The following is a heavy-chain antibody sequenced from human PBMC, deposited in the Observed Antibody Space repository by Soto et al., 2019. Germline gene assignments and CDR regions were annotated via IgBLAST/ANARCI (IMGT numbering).Heavy chain of an antibody. CDR2: INHSGST. Sequence: PSETLSLTCAVYGGSFSGYYWSWIRQPPGKGLEWIGEINHSGSTNYNPSLKSRVTISVDTSKNQFSLKLSSVTAADTAVYYCARAVRLGVYYYYYGMDVWGQGPTVTVSS. V-gene: IGHV4-34*01. J-gene: IGHJ6*02. CDR3: ARAVRLGVYYYYYGMDV. D-gene: IGHD3-16*01. CDR1: GGSFSGYY.